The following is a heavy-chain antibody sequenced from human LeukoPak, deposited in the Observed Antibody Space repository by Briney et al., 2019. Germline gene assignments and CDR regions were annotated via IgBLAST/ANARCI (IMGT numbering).Heavy chain of an antibody. V-gene: IGHV4-59*01. CDR2: IYYSGST. CDR1: GGSISSYY. Sequence: PSETLSLTCTVSGGSISSYYWSWIRQPPGKGLEWIGYIYYSGSTNYNPSLKSRVTISVDTSKNQFSLKLSSVTAADTAVYYCARVPIFGVVNQDYWGQRTLVTVSS. D-gene: IGHD3-3*01. J-gene: IGHJ4*02. CDR3: ARVPIFGVVNQDY.